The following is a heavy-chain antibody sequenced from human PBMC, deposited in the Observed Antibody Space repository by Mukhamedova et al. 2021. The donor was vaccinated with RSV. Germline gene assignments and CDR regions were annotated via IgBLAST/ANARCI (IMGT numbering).Heavy chain of an antibody. CDR2: HGGDT. D-gene: IGHD5-18*01. Sequence: HGGDTNYNPSLKSRVTMSVHTSTNQISLNVSSVTAADTAVYLCARAQRSWTQRPPRPFYFDYWGQGARVSVSS. CDR3: ARAQRSWTQRPPRPFYFDY. J-gene: IGHJ4*02. V-gene: IGHV4-34*01.